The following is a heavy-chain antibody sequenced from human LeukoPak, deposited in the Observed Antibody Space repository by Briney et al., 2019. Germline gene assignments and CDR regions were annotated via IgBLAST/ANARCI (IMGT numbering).Heavy chain of an antibody. J-gene: IGHJ4*02. CDR3: GYGGNSVDY. CDR1: GYTSTSYS. D-gene: IGHD4-23*01. CDR2: ISAYNGNT. V-gene: IGHV1-18*01. Sequence: ASAKVSCKASGYTSTSYSTSCVRQAPGQGLEWMGWISAYNGNTNYAQKPQGRVTMTTDTSTSTAYMELRSLRSDDTAVYYCGYGGNSVDYWGQGTLVSVSS.